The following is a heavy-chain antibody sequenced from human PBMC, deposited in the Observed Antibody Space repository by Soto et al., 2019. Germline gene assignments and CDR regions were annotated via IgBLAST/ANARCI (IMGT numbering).Heavy chain of an antibody. J-gene: IGHJ3*02. D-gene: IGHD3-22*01. CDR3: ARVGSGYYGRSNAFDI. Sequence: PSETLSLTCAISGDSVSSNSAAWNWIRQSPSRGLEWLGRTYYRSKWYNDYAVSVKSRITINPDTSKNQFSLQLNSVTPEDTAVYYCARVGSGYYGRSNAFDIWGQGTMDTVSS. CDR1: GDSVSSNSAA. CDR2: TYYRSKWYN. V-gene: IGHV6-1*01.